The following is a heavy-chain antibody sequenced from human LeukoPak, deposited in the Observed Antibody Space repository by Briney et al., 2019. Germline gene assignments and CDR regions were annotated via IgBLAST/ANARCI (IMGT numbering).Heavy chain of an antibody. J-gene: IGHJ4*02. CDR2: ISCSGGST. CDR3: AKGVLRYFDWYQIYFDY. D-gene: IGHD3-9*01. CDR1: GFTFSSYA. V-gene: IGHV3-23*01. Sequence: GGSLRLSCAASGFTFSSYAMSWVRQAPGKGLEWVSAISCSGGSTYYADSVKGRFTISRDNSKNTLYLQMNSLRAEDTAVYYCAKGVLRYFDWYQIYFDYWGQGTLVTVSS.